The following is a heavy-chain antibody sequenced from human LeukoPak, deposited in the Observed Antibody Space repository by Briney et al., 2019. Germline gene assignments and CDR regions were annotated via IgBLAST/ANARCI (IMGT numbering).Heavy chain of an antibody. J-gene: IGHJ4*02. Sequence: PSETLSLTCTVFGGSISNYYWSWIRQPPGKGLEWIGYIYSSGSTNYNPSLKSRVTMSVDTSKNQFSLKLSTVTAADTAVYYCARGMVGSDWGQGTLVTVSS. D-gene: IGHD2-8*01. CDR2: IYSSGST. CDR1: GGSISNYY. CDR3: ARGMVGSD. V-gene: IGHV4-59*01.